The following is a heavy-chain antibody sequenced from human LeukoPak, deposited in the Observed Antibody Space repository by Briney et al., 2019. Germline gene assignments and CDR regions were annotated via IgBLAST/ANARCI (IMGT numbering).Heavy chain of an antibody. V-gene: IGHV3-30*02. CDR2: IRYDGSNK. CDR1: GFTFSSYG. CDR3: AKEGDYDFWSGYGAHYYMDV. Sequence: GGSLRLSCAASGFTFSSYGMHWVRQAPGKGLEWVAFIRYDGSNKYYADSVKGRFTISRDNSKNTLYLQMNSLRAEDTAVYYCAKEGDYDFWSGYGAHYYMDVWGKGTTVTVSS. D-gene: IGHD3-3*01. J-gene: IGHJ6*03.